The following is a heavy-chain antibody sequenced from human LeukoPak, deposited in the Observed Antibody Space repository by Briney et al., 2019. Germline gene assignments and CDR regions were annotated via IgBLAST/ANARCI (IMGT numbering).Heavy chain of an antibody. CDR1: GFTVSSNY. V-gene: IGHV3-53*01. Sequence: GGSLRLSCAASGFTVSSNYMSCVREAPGKGLEWVSVIYSGGSTYYADSVKGRFTISRDNSKNTLYLQMNSLRAEDTDVYYCARDGTHGGLNYWGQGTLVTVSS. CDR2: IYSGGST. D-gene: IGHD3-16*01. CDR3: ARDGTHGGLNY. J-gene: IGHJ4*02.